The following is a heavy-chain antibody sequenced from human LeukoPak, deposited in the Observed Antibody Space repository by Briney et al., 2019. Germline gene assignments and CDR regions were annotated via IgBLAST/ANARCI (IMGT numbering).Heavy chain of an antibody. CDR3: ARDKSELRFLEWLYGYYYGMDV. J-gene: IGHJ6*02. V-gene: IGHV3-7*01. D-gene: IGHD3-3*01. CDR2: IKQDGSEK. CDR1: GFTFSSYW. Sequence: GGSLRLSCAASGFTFSSYWMSWVRQAPVKGLEWVANIKQDGSEKYYVDSVKGRFTISRDNAKNSLYLQMNSLRAEDTAVYYCARDKSELRFLEWLYGYYYGMDVWGQGTTVTVSS.